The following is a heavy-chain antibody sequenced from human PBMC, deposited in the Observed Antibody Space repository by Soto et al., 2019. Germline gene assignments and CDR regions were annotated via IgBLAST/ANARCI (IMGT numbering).Heavy chain of an antibody. Sequence: QVRLVQSGAEVKKPGASVKVTCKPSGYTFTDAYIHWVRQAPGQGLEWLGWINPKNGGTNYAQKFQGRVTMTRDTSSSTASMELSSLNSNDTAVYYCAREEGTELDFWGQGTLVTVSS. CDR3: AREEGTELDF. D-gene: IGHD1-7*01. J-gene: IGHJ4*02. CDR1: GYTFTDAY. CDR2: INPKNGGT. V-gene: IGHV1-2*02.